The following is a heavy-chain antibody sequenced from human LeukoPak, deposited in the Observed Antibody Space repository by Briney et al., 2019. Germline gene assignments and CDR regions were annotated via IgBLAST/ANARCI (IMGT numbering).Heavy chain of an antibody. Sequence: SETLSLTCTVSGGSISSYYWSWIRQPPGKALEWIGYIYYSANTNYNPSLKSRVTISVDTSKNQFSLKLTSVSAADTAVYYCARRGLHDYWGQGTLVTVSS. V-gene: IGHV4-59*01. CDR1: GGSISSYY. CDR2: IYYSANT. J-gene: IGHJ4*02. D-gene: IGHD5/OR15-5a*01. CDR3: ARRGLHDY.